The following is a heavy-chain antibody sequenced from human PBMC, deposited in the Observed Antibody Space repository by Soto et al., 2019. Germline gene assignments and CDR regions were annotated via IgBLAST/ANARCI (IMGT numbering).Heavy chain of an antibody. Sequence: QVHLVESGGGVVQPGRSLRLSCAASGFPLSGYGSHWVRQAPGKGLEWVAGISFDGTKKYYADSVKGRFTISKDSSNNTLYLQVNSLRAEDTGVYYCAKDVILAAASPYYGMDVWGQGTTVTVSS. CDR1: GFPLSGYG. D-gene: IGHD6-13*01. V-gene: IGHV3-30*18. J-gene: IGHJ6*02. CDR3: AKDVILAAASPYYGMDV. CDR2: ISFDGTKK.